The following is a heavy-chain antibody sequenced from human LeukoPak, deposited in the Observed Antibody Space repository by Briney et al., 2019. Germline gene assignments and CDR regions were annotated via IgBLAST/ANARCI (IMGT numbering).Heavy chain of an antibody. J-gene: IGHJ4*02. Sequence: GGSLRLSCAASGFTFSSYCMSWVRQAPGKGLEWVANIKQDGSEEYCVDSVKGRFTISRDNAKNSLYLQMNSLRAEDTAVYYCARVGIAAAGTKFDYWGQGTLVTVSS. CDR3: ARVGIAAAGTKFDY. D-gene: IGHD6-13*01. CDR1: GFTFSSYC. V-gene: IGHV3-7*02. CDR2: IKQDGSEE.